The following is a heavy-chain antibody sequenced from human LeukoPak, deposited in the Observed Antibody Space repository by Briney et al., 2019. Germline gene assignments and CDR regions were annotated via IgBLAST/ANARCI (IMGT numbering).Heavy chain of an antibody. CDR2: IDASGVNT. D-gene: IGHD6-19*01. J-gene: IGHJ5*02. CDR1: RFTFSGYA. V-gene: IGHV3-23*01. CDR3: AKGSGSGWYGWFDP. Sequence: GGSLRLSCAASRFTFSGYAMYWVRQAPGKGLEWVSCIDASGVNTYYADSVKGRFTISRDNSRNTLYLQMNSLRAEDTAVYYCAKGSGSGWYGWFDPWGQGTLVTVSS.